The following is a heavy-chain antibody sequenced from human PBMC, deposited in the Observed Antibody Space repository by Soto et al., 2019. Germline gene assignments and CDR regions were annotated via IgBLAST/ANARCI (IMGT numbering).Heavy chain of an antibody. CDR3: ARHFVATGGRYFDL. D-gene: IGHD3-3*02. Sequence: QVQLVESGGDFVKPGGSLRLSCAASGFIFSDYYMSWIRQTPGKGLEWVSYISGTDTAISFYADSVRGRFTISRDNAKKSLFLQMDSLRAEDSAMYYCARHFVATGGRYFDLWGRGTLVTVSS. J-gene: IGHJ2*01. CDR2: ISGTDTAI. V-gene: IGHV3-11*01. CDR1: GFIFSDYY.